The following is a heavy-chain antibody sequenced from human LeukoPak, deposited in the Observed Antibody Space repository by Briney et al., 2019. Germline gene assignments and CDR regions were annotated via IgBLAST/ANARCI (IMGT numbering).Heavy chain of an antibody. CDR2: MNPNSGNT. V-gene: IGHV1-8*01. J-gene: IGHJ3*02. CDR3: ARGDPMITFGGVIVEDDAFDI. Sequence: GASVKVSCKASGYTFTSYDINWVRQATGQGLEWMGWMNPNSGNTDYAQKFQGRVTMTRNTSISTACMELSSLKSEDTAVYYCARGDPMITFGGVIVEDDAFDIWGQGTMVTVSS. CDR1: GYTFTSYD. D-gene: IGHD3-16*02.